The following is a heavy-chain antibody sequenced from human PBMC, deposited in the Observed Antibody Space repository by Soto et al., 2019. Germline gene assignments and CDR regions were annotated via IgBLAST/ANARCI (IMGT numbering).Heavy chain of an antibody. V-gene: IGHV3-53*04. CDR1: GFTVSSNY. CDR2: IYSGGST. Sequence: EVQLVESGGGLVQPGGSLRLSCAASGFTVSSNYMSWVRQAPGKGLEWGSVIYSGGSTYYADSVKGRFTISRHNSKNTLYLQMNSLRAEDTAVYYCARAQYSGYVSLDYWGQGTLVTVSS. D-gene: IGHD5-12*01. CDR3: ARAQYSGYVSLDY. J-gene: IGHJ4*02.